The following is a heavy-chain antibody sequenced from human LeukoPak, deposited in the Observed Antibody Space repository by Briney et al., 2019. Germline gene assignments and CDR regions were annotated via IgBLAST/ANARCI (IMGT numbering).Heavy chain of an antibody. CDR1: GVTFSSYT. CDR2: ISGSGGST. V-gene: IGHV3-23*01. D-gene: IGHD3-10*01. J-gene: IGHJ4*02. CDR3: AKDNYDSGSSGFDY. Sequence: HPGGSLRLSCAASGVTFSSYTMSWVRQAPGKGLEWVSAISGSGGSTHYADSVKGRFTISRDNSKNTLYLQMNCLRAEDTAVYYCAKDNYDSGSSGFDYWGQGTLVTVSS.